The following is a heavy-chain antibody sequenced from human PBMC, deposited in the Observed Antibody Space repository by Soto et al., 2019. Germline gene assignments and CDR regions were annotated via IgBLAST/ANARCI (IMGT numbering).Heavy chain of an antibody. V-gene: IGHV4-31*03. D-gene: IGHD4-17*01. CDR1: GVSITSGAYY. J-gene: IGHJ3*01. CDR2: IYYNGNT. CDR3: ARARLRAVYAFDF. Sequence: PSETLSLTCTLSGVSITSGAYYWTWVRQHPGKGLEWIGYIYYNGNTYFSPSLKSRLTISIDTSKNQFSLKLSSVTAADTAMYYCARARLRAVYAFDFWGQGKMVTVSS.